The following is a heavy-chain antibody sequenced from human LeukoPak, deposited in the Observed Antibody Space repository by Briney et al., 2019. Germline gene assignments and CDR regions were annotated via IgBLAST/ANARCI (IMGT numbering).Heavy chain of an antibody. D-gene: IGHD3-10*01. V-gene: IGHV3-30*03. Sequence: GRSLRLSCAASGFTFSSYGMHWVRQAPGKGLEWVAVISYDGSNKYYADSVKGRFTISRDNSKNTLYLQMNSLRADDTAVYYCARYYRLDYWGQGTLVTVSS. CDR2: ISYDGSNK. CDR1: GFTFSSYG. J-gene: IGHJ4*02. CDR3: ARYYRLDY.